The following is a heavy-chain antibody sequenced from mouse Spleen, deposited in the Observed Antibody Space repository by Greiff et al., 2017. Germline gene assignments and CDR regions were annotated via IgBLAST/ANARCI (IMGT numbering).Heavy chain of an antibody. CDR3: SRTLYFDY. CDR1: GYTFTSYA. J-gene: IGHJ2*01. CDR2: IYTSGVST. V-gene: IGHV1-85*01. Sequence: VQLQESGPELVKPGASVKLSCKASGYTFTSYAITWVQQRPGQGLEWIGWIYTSGVSTNYNEKFKGKSTLSVDTSSSTAYMQLNSLTSEDYAVFVCSRTLYFDYWGQGTTLTVSS.